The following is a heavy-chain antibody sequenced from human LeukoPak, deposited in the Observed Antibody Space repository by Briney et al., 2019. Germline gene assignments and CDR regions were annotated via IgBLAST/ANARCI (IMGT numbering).Heavy chain of an antibody. CDR3: ARGGSIFAY. CDR2: INLNGSEI. Sequence: GGSLRLSCATSGFTFSKYWMSWVRQAPGKGLEWVANINLNGSEIAYVDSVKGRFTISRDNAKNSLNLQINSLRAEDTALYYCARGGSIFAYWGQGALVTVSS. D-gene: IGHD3-9*01. CDR1: GFTFSKYW. J-gene: IGHJ1*01. V-gene: IGHV3-7*01.